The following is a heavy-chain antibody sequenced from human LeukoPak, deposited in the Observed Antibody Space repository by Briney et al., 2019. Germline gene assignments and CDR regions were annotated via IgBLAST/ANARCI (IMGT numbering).Heavy chain of an antibody. Sequence: PGGSLRLSCAAPGFTFSSYWMSWVRQAPGKGLEWVANIKQDGSEKYYVDSVKGRFTISRDNAKNSLYLQMNSLRAEDTAVYYCARDSAAAGAFDIWGQGTMVTVSS. CDR2: IKQDGSEK. D-gene: IGHD6-13*01. CDR1: GFTFSSYW. V-gene: IGHV3-7*01. J-gene: IGHJ3*02. CDR3: ARDSAAAGAFDI.